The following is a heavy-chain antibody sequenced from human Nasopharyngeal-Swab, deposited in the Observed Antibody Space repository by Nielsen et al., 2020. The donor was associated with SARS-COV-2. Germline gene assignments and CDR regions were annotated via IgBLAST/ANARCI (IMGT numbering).Heavy chain of an antibody. CDR3: ARGYSSSWKSANWFDP. Sequence: SETLSLTCAVYGGSFSGYYWSWIRQPPGKGLEWIGEINHSGSTNYNPSLKSRVTISVDTSKNQFSLKLSSVTAADTAVYYCARGYSSSWKSANWFDPWGQGTLVTV. CDR2: INHSGST. D-gene: IGHD6-13*01. CDR1: GGSFSGYY. J-gene: IGHJ5*02. V-gene: IGHV4-34*01.